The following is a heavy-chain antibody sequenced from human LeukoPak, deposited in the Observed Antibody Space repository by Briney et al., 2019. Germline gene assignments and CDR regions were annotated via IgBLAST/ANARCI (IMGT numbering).Heavy chain of an antibody. J-gene: IGHJ6*02. CDR3: ARQGKDYYYYYGMDV. V-gene: IGHV4-59*01. CDR1: GGSISSYY. CDR2: IYYSGST. Sequence: SETLSLTCTVSGGSISSYYWSWIRQPPGKGLEWIGYIYYSGSTNYNPSLKSRVAISVDTSKNQFSLKLSSVTAADTAVYYCARQGKDYYYYYGMDVWGQGTTVTVSS.